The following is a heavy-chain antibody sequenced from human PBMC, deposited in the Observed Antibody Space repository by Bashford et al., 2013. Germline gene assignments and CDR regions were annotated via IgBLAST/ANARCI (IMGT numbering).Heavy chain of an antibody. D-gene: IGHD2/OR15-2a*01. CDR3: ARQPQRNSLTLYFFDF. CDR1: GGSVSNSGYY. CDR2: VYYRGNT. J-gene: IGHJ4*02. V-gene: IGHV4-39*01. Sequence: SETLSLTCTVSGGSVSNSGYYWAWIRQPPGKGPECIGTVYYRGNTYYNPSLKSRATISLDTSNNRISLTLTSVTAADTAVYYCARQPQRNSLTLYFFDFWGPGTLVTVSS.